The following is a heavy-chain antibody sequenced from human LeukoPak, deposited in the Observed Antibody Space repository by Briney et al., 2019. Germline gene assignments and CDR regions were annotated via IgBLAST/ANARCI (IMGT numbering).Heavy chain of an antibody. V-gene: IGHV4-39*07. D-gene: IGHD3-3*01. CDR2: IYYSGST. CDR1: GGSISSSSYY. J-gene: IGHJ6*03. CDR3: GSIDFWSGYYEEDSNMDV. Sequence: SETLSLTCTVSGGSISSSSYYWGWLRQPPGKGLEWIGSIYYSGSTYYNPSLKSRVTISVDTSKNQFSLKLSSVTAADTAVYYCGSIDFWSGYYEEDSNMDVWGKGTTVTVSS.